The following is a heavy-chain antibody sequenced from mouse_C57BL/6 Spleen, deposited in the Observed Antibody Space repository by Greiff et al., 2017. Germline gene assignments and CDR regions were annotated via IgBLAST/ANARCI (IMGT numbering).Heavy chain of an antibody. CDR1: GYAFSSSW. Sequence: VQLQQSGPELVKPGASVKISCKASGYAFSSSWMNWVKQRPGKGLEWIGRIYPGDGDTNYNGKFKGKATLTADKASSTAYMQLSSLTSEDSAVSFCARSNYYGSSYFDYWGQGTTLTVSS. V-gene: IGHV1-82*01. J-gene: IGHJ2*01. CDR3: ARSNYYGSSYFDY. D-gene: IGHD1-1*01. CDR2: IYPGDGDT.